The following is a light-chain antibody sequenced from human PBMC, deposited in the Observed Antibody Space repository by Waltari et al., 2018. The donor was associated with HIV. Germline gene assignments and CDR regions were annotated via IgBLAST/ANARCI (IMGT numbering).Light chain of an antibody. CDR3: CSYAGSSTLV. V-gene: IGLV2-23*02. CDR2: EVS. CDR1: SRDVGRYNL. J-gene: IGLJ2*01. Sequence: QYALTPPASVSGCPGQSMTIPCTGTSRDVGRYNLVSWYQQHPGKAPKLMIYEVSRRPSGVSNRFSGSKSGNTASLTISGLQAEDEADYYCCSYAGSSTLVFGGGTKLTVL.